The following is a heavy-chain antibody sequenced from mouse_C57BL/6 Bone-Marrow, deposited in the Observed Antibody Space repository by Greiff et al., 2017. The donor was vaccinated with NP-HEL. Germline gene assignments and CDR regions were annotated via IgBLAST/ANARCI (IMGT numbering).Heavy chain of an antibody. CDR2: IHPSDSDT. CDR3: AIMRVYYGTFAY. V-gene: IGHV1-74*01. J-gene: IGHJ3*01. CDR1: GYTFTSYW. Sequence: VQLQQPGAELVKPGASVKVSCKASGYTFTSYWMHWVKQRPGQGLEWIGRIHPSDSDTNYNQKFKGKATLTVDKSSSTAYMQLSSLTSEDSAVYYCAIMRVYYGTFAYWGQGTLVTVSA. D-gene: IGHD2-1*01.